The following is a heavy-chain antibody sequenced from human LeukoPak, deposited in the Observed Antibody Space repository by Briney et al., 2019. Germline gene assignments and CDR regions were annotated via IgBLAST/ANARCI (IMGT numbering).Heavy chain of an antibody. J-gene: IGHJ6*03. V-gene: IGHV3-48*04. CDR1: GFTFSSYA. Sequence: HPGGSLRLSCAASGFTFSSYAMHWVRQAPGKGLEWVSSISRSGSTKYYADSVKGRFTISRDNAKNSLFLQMNSLRAEDTAVYYCARVLRYCSGGNCYSGGLGYMDVWGKGTTVTISS. CDR2: ISRSGSTK. CDR3: ARVLRYCSGGNCYSGGLGYMDV. D-gene: IGHD2-15*01.